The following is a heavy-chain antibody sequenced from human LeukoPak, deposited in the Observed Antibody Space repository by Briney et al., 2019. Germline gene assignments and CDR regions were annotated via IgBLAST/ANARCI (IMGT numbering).Heavy chain of an antibody. CDR3: TRARTRRGFDY. CDR1: GFTFNSYG. CDR2: IWYDGSNK. D-gene: IGHD3/OR15-3a*01. J-gene: IGHJ4*02. V-gene: IGHV3-33*01. Sequence: PGGSLTLSCAASGFTFNSYGIHWVRQAPGKGLEGVAFIWYDGSNKYYADSVKVRFTISRDNSKKMLYLQRTSLTADDTVLYSSTRARTRRGFDYWGQATLVTVSS.